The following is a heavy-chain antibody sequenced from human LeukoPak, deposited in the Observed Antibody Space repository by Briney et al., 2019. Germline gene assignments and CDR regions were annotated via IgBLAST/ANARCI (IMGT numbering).Heavy chain of an antibody. CDR2: ISNDCGRT. V-gene: IGHV3-23*01. Sequence: GGSLRLSCAASGFSVSNYDMSWVRQAPGKGLEWVSGISNDCGRTYYADSVKGRLTISRDNSKNSLYLQMNSLRVEDTAVYYCAKGRIVGATSFDYWGQGSLVTVSS. CDR3: AKGRIVGATSFDY. D-gene: IGHD1-26*01. J-gene: IGHJ4*02. CDR1: GFSVSNYD.